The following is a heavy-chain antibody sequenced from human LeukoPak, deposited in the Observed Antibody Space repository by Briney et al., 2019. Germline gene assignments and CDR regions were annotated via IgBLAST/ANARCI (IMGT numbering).Heavy chain of an antibody. V-gene: IGHV3-7*01. D-gene: IGHD1-26*01. J-gene: IGHJ6*03. CDR1: GFTFSSYW. Sequence: GGSLRLSCAASGFTFSSYWMSWVRQAPGKGLEWVANIKQDGSEKYYVDSVKGRFTISRDNAKNPLYLQMNSLRAEDTAVYYCARTNLGATTSYYYYYYMDVWGKGTTVTVSS. CDR2: IKQDGSEK. CDR3: ARTNLGATTSYYYYYYMDV.